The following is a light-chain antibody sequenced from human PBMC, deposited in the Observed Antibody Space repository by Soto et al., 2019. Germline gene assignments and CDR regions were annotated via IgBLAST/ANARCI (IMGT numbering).Light chain of an antibody. CDR3: GTWDTSLDSGI. Sequence: QSALTQPPSVSAAPGQKVTIFCSGSSSNIGSNFVSWYQQVPGTAPRLLVYEDHQRPSGTPVRFSGSKSGTSATLAITGLQIGDEAHYYCGTWDTSLDSGIFGVGTKLTVL. CDR2: EDH. J-gene: IGLJ2*01. V-gene: IGLV1-51*02. CDR1: SSNIGSNF.